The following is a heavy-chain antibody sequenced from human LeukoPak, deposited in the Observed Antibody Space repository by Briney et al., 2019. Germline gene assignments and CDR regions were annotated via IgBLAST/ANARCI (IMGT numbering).Heavy chain of an antibody. Sequence: SETLSLTCAVSGGSISSSGYFWGWIRQSPGKGLEWIGSIYYSGSTYYNPSLKSRVTISVDTSKNQFSLKLSSVTAADTAVYYCASEAELGYWGQGTLVTVSS. CDR3: ASEAELGY. CDR1: GGSISSSGYF. CDR2: IYYSGST. V-gene: IGHV4-39*01. J-gene: IGHJ4*02. D-gene: IGHD1-14*01.